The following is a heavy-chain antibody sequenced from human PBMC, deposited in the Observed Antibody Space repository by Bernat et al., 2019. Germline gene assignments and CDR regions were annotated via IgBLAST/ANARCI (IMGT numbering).Heavy chain of an antibody. J-gene: IGHJ4*02. CDR2: IYSGGST. CDR3: ARAGVGFGY. V-gene: IGHV3-53*04. Sequence: GRRGEGGGGGVRPGGAGRRSWAAAGVTVRSKDRSWVRQAPGKGMEWVAVIYSGGSTCYADSVKGRFTISRHNSKNTLYLQMNSLRAEDTAVYYCARAGVGFGYWGQGTLVTVSS. D-gene: IGHD3-10*01. CDR1: GVTVRSKD.